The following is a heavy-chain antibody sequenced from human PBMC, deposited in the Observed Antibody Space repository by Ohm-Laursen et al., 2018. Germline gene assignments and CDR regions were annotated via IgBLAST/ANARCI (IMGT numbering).Heavy chain of an antibody. J-gene: IGHJ4*02. Sequence: QTLSLTCAISGDSVSSNSASWSWIRQSPSRGLEWLGRTYYRSRWYNDYAVSVKSRITIIPDTSKNQLSLQLNSVTPEDTAVYYCARKTPTTSFDYWGQGTLVTVSS. CDR1: GDSVSSNSAS. D-gene: IGHD1-14*01. V-gene: IGHV6-1*01. CDR2: TYYRSRWYN. CDR3: ARKTPTTSFDY.